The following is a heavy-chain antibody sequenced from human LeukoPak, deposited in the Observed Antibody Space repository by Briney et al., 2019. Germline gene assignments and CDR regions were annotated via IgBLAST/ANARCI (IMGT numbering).Heavy chain of an antibody. D-gene: IGHD3-16*01. V-gene: IGHV1-69*13. CDR2: IIPIFGTA. CDR3: ARGGSARPNWFDP. Sequence: SVKLSCKASGGTFSSYAISWVRHAPGQGLEWMGGIIPIFGTANYAQKFQGRVTITADESTSTAYMELSSLRSEDTAVYYCARGGSARPNWFDPWGQGTLVTVSS. CDR1: GGTFSSYA. J-gene: IGHJ5*02.